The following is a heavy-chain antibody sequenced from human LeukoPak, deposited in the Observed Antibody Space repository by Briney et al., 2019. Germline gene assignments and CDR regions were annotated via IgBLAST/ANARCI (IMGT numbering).Heavy chain of an antibody. Sequence: PSETLSLTCAVYGGSFSGYYWSWIRQPPGKGLEWIGEINHSGSTNYNPSLKSRVTISVDTSKNQFSLKLSSVTAADTAVHYCAREARKKYSYGYRFDYFDYWGQGTLVTVSS. CDR1: GGSFSGYY. J-gene: IGHJ4*02. CDR2: INHSGST. V-gene: IGHV4-34*01. CDR3: AREARKKYSYGYRFDYFDY. D-gene: IGHD5-18*01.